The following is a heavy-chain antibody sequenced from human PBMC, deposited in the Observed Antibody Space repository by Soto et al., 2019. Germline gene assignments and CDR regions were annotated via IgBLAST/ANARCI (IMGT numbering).Heavy chain of an antibody. CDR3: ARDRAYYSGSGGYGMDV. D-gene: IGHD3-10*01. Sequence: PSETLSLTCTVSGGSISSGGYYWSWIRQHPGKGLEWIGYIYYSGSTYYNPSLKSRVTISVDTSKNQFSLKLSSVTAADTAVYYCARDRAYYSGSGGYGMDVWGQGTRVTVCS. CDR1: GGSISSGGYY. J-gene: IGHJ6*02. CDR2: IYYSGST. V-gene: IGHV4-31*03.